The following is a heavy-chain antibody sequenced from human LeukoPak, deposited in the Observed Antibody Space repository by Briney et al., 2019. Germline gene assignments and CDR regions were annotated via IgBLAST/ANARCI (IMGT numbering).Heavy chain of an antibody. CDR2: INPNSGGK. Sequence: ASVKVSCKASGYTFTAFHIHWVRQAPGQGLEWMGWINPNSGGKNSAQKFQGRVTMTRDTSISTVYMELTKLRSDDTAVYYCARRLGSSFSSGFDYCGQGTLVTVSS. V-gene: IGHV1-2*02. D-gene: IGHD3-16*01. CDR1: GYTFTAFH. J-gene: IGHJ4*02. CDR3: ARRLGSSFSSGFDY.